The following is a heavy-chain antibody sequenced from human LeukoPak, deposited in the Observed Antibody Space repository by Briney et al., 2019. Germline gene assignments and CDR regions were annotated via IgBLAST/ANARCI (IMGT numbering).Heavy chain of an antibody. CDR3: ARLGSSSSGRGAFDI. J-gene: IGHJ3*02. CDR1: GGSISSSNW. V-gene: IGHV4-4*02. CDR2: IYHSGST. Sequence: SEILSLTCAVSGGSISSSNWWSWVRQPPGKGLEWIGEIYHSGSTNYNPSLKSRVTISVDTSKNQFSLKLSSVTAADTAVYYCARLGSSSSGRGAFDIWGQGTMVTVSS. D-gene: IGHD6-6*01.